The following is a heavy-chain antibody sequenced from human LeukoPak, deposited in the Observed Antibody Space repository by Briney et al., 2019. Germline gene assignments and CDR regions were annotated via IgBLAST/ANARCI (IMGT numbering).Heavy chain of an antibody. V-gene: IGHV3-30*18. J-gene: IGHJ3*02. CDR1: GFTFSSYG. D-gene: IGHD3-22*01. CDR2: ISYDGSNK. Sequence: GGSLRLSCAASGFTFSSYGMHRVRQAPGKGLEWVAVISYDGSNKYYADSVKGRFTISRDNSKNTLYLQMNSLRAEDTAVYYCAKDHRYYYDSSGPIDSAFDIWGQGTMVTVSS. CDR3: AKDHRYYYDSSGPIDSAFDI.